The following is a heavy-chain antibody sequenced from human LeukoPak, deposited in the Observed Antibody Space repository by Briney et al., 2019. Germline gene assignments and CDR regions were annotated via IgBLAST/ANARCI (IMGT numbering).Heavy chain of an antibody. CDR3: AKSLLVGASFDY. D-gene: IGHD1-26*01. J-gene: IGHJ4*02. CDR1: GFTFSDYY. CDR2: ISGSGGST. Sequence: GGSLRLSCAASGFTFSDYYMSWIRQAPGKGLEWVSAISGSGGSTYYADSVKGRFTISRDNSKNTLYLQMNSLRAEDTAVYYCAKSLLVGASFDYWGQGTLVTVSS. V-gene: IGHV3-23*01.